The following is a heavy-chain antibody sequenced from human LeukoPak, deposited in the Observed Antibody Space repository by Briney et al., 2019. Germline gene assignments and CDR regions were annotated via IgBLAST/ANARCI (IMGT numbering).Heavy chain of an antibody. D-gene: IGHD3-22*01. CDR1: GGSISSGGYY. CDR2: IYHSGST. J-gene: IGHJ3*02. V-gene: IGHV4-30-2*01. Sequence: SETLSLTCTVSGGSISSGGYYWSWIRQHPGKGLEWIGYIYHSGSTYYNPSLKSRVTISVDRSKNQFSLKLSSVTAADTAVYYCARAGQYYYDSSGYYLLDAFDIWGQGTMVTVSS. CDR3: ARAGQYYYDSSGYYLLDAFDI.